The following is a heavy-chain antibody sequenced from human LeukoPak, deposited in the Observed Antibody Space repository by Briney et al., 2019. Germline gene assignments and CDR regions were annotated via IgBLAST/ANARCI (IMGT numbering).Heavy chain of an antibody. CDR1: GYTFTSYG. V-gene: IGHV1-18*01. CDR2: ISAYNGNT. Sequence: ASVKVSCKASGYTFTSYGISWERQAPGQGLEWMGWISAYNGNTNYAQKLQGRVTMTTDTSTSTAYMELRSLRSDDTAVYYCAKYYDFWSGYERDYGMDVWGQGTTVTVSS. CDR3: AKYYDFWSGYERDYGMDV. J-gene: IGHJ6*02. D-gene: IGHD3-3*01.